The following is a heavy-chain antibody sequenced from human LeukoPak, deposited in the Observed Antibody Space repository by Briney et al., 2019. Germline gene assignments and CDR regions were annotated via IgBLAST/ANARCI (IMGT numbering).Heavy chain of an antibody. CDR1: GGSISSYY. J-gene: IGHJ4*02. CDR3: ARGSGYSYGPGYYFDY. D-gene: IGHD5-18*01. CDR2: IYYSGST. Sequence: SETLSLTCTVSGGSISSYYWSWIRQPPGKGLEWIGYIYYSGSTNYNPSLKSRVTISVDRSKNQFSLKLSSVTAADTAVYYCARGSGYSYGPGYYFDYWGQGTLVTVSS. V-gene: IGHV4-59*12.